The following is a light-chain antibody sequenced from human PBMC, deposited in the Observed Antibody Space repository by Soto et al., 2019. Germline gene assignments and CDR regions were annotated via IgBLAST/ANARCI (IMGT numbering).Light chain of an antibody. CDR1: SSDVGGYEY. Sequence: QSALTQPASVSGSPGQSITISCTGTSSDVGGYEYVSWYQHHPGKAPKLMIYDVTNRPSGVSNRFSGSKSGNTASLTISGLQAEDEADDYCSSRTSSSTYVFGTGTKVTVL. CDR3: SSRTSSSTYV. CDR2: DVT. V-gene: IGLV2-14*03. J-gene: IGLJ1*01.